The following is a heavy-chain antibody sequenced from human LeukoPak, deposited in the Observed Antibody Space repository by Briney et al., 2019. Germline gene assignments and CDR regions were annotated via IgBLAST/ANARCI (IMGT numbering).Heavy chain of an antibody. Sequence: SETLSLTCAAYGGSFSGYYWSWIRQPPGKGLEWIGEINHSGSTNYNPSLKSRVTISVDTSKNQFSLKLSSVTAADTAVYYCARDSSSWYRNPFDYWGQGTLVTVSS. J-gene: IGHJ4*02. CDR1: GGSFSGYY. CDR2: INHSGST. D-gene: IGHD6-13*01. V-gene: IGHV4-34*01. CDR3: ARDSSSWYRNPFDY.